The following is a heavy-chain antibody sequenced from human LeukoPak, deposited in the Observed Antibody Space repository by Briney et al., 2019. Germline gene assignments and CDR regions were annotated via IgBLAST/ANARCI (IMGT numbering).Heavy chain of an antibody. CDR2: ISGSGGST. Sequence: GGSLRLSCAASGFTFSSYAMSGVRQAPGKGLEWVSAISGSGGSTYYADSVKGRFTISRDNSKNTLYLQMNSLRAEDTAVYYCAKDRAMIVVVNGAFDIWGQGTMVTVSS. CDR1: GFTFSSYA. CDR3: AKDRAMIVVVNGAFDI. D-gene: IGHD3-22*01. V-gene: IGHV3-23*01. J-gene: IGHJ3*02.